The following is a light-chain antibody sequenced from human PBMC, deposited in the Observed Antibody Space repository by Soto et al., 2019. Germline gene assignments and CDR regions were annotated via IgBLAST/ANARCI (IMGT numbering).Light chain of an antibody. V-gene: IGKV2-28*01. CDR2: LGS. CDR3: MQALQTPWT. Sequence: IVMTQSPLSLPVTPGEPASISCRSSQSLLHSDGYNYLDWYLQKPGQSPQLLICLGSNRASGVPDRFSGSGSGTDFTLTISRVEAEDFGVYFCMQALQTPWTFGQGTQVDVK. J-gene: IGKJ1*01. CDR1: QSLLHSDGYNY.